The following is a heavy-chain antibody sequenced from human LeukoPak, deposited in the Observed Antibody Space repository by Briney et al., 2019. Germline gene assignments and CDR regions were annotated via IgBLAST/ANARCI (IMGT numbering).Heavy chain of an antibody. CDR1: GDTFTSYG. CDR2: ITYNGNT. J-gene: IGHJ4*02. V-gene: IGHV1-18*01. D-gene: IGHD1-7*01. CDR3: ASGDWNYGRTDY. Sequence: ASVKVSCKASGDTFTSYGISWVRQAPGQGLEWMGWITYNGNTNYAQNLQGRVTMTTGASTSTAYMDLELRRPPGKAVYYCASGDWNYGRTDYWGQGTLVTVSS.